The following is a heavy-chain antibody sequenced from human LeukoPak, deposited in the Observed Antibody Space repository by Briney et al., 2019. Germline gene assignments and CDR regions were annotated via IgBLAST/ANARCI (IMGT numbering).Heavy chain of an antibody. D-gene: IGHD1-26*01. CDR3: ARTGDWWFDP. Sequence: ASVKVSCKASGYTFTTYYSHWVRQAPGQGLEWMGWISAYNGNTNYAQKLQGRVTMTTDTSTSTAYMELRSLRSDDTAVYYCARTGDWWFDPWGQGTLVTVSS. J-gene: IGHJ5*02. CDR2: ISAYNGNT. CDR1: GYTFTTYY. V-gene: IGHV1-18*04.